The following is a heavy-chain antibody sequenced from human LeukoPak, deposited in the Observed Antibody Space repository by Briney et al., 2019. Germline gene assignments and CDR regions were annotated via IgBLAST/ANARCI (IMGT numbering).Heavy chain of an antibody. CDR1: GGSITSSSYY. CDR3: AGGDGGWSPVDAFDI. V-gene: IGHV4-39*07. D-gene: IGHD6-19*01. Sequence: SETLSLTCTVSGGSITSSSYYWGWIRQPPGKGLEWIGSIFYSGSTYYNPSLKSRVTISVDTSKNQFSLKLSSVTAADTAVYYCAGGDGGWSPVDAFDIWGQGTMVTVSS. J-gene: IGHJ3*02. CDR2: IFYSGST.